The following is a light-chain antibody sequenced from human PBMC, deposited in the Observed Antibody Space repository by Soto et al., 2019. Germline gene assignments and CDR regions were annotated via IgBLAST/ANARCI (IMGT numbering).Light chain of an antibody. CDR2: DAS. CDR1: QSISTW. V-gene: IGKV1-5*01. Sequence: DIPMTQSPSTLSASVGDRVTITCRASQSISTWLAWYQQKPGKAPKLLIYDASSLESGVPSRFSGSGSGTEFTLTISSLQPDDFATYYCQQYNNYWRTFGQGTKVEIK. J-gene: IGKJ1*01. CDR3: QQYNNYWRT.